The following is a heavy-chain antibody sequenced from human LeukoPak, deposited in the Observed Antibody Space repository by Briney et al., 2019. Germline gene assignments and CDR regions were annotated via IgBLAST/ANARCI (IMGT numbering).Heavy chain of an antibody. CDR2: IYTSGST. CDR1: GGSISSYY. V-gene: IGHV4-4*07. CDR3: ARGNYYGSGSYAFDI. J-gene: IGHJ3*02. D-gene: IGHD3-10*01. Sequence: SETLSLTCTVSGGSISSYYWSWIRQPAGKGLEWIGRIYTSGSTNYNPSLKSRVTMSVDTSKNQFSLELSSVTAADTAVYYCARGNYYGSGSYAFDIWGQGTMVTVSS.